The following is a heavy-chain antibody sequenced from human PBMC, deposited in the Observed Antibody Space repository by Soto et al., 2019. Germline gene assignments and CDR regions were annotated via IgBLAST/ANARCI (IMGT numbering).Heavy chain of an antibody. CDR2: ISRSGRTI. CDR1: GFTFSDYY. V-gene: IGHV3-11*01. D-gene: IGHD6-13*01. CDR3: ARETPGIAAADY. J-gene: IGHJ4*02. Sequence: GESLKISCAASGFTFSDYYMSWIRQAPGKGLKWVSYISRSGRTIYYADSVKGRFTISRYNAKNSLYLQMNSLRAEDTAVYYCARETPGIAAADYWGQGTLVTVSS.